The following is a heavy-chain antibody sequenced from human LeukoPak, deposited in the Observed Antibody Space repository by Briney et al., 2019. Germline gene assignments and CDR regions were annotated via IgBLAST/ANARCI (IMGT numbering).Heavy chain of an antibody. Sequence: VXVSCKASGGTFSSYAISWVRQAPGQGLEWMGRIIPILGIANYAQKFQGRVTITADKSTSTAYMELSSLRSEDTAVYYCAREVGNVLLWAYYGMDVWGQGTTVT. J-gene: IGHJ6*02. CDR3: AREVGNVLLWAYYGMDV. CDR1: GGTFSSYA. D-gene: IGHD3-10*01. CDR2: IIPILGIA. V-gene: IGHV1-69*04.